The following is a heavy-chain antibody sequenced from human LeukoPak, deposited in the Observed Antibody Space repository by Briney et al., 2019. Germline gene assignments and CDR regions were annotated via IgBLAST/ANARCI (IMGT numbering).Heavy chain of an antibody. V-gene: IGHV1-2*02. Sequence: ASVKVSCKASGYTFTGYYMHWVRQAPGQGLEWMGWINPNSGGTNYAQKFQGRVTMTRDTSISTAYMELSRLRSDDTAVYYCARDSRDYYDSSGYYVEGDYWGQGTLVTVSS. CDR2: INPNSGGT. CDR3: ARDSRDYYDSSGYYVEGDY. D-gene: IGHD3-22*01. J-gene: IGHJ4*02. CDR1: GYTFTGYY.